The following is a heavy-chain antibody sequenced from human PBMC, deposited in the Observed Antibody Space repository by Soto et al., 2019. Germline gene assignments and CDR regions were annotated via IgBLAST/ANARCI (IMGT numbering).Heavy chain of an antibody. CDR1: GWSFTGHF. J-gene: IGHJ4*02. CDR2: VSHSGNT. V-gene: IGHV4-34*01. CDR3: ARAKFESTGWHQFDI. Sequence: ETLSLNCHFSGWSFTGHFWSWVRQPPGKGLEWIGEVSHSGNTKYYPSLRSRVTLSVDSSKNQISLALTSVTAADTAVYYCARAKFESTGWHQFDIWGQGTLVTVSS. D-gene: IGHD7-27*01.